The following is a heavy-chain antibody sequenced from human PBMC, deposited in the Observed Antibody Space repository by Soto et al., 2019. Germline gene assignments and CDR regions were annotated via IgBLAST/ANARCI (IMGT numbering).Heavy chain of an antibody. D-gene: IGHD4-17*01. J-gene: IGHJ5*02. V-gene: IGHV3-74*03. Sequence: GGSLRLSCGASGFDFNNYWMHWVRQDPGKGLVWVSRINGDGSDIKYADSVKGRFTISRDNAKNTVYLQMNSLRAEDTAVYYCARDQTTGDWFDAWGQGTLVTV. CDR3: ARDQTTGDWFDA. CDR2: INGDGSDI. CDR1: GFDFNNYW.